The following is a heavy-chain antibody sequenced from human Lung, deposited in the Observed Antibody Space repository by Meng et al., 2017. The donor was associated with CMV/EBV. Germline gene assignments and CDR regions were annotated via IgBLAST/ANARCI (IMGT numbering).Heavy chain of an antibody. D-gene: IGHD1-1*01. J-gene: IGHJ4*02. V-gene: IGHV3-48*03. CDR2: ISTSGSTM. Sequence: GGSLRLSCAASGFTFSNYEMNWVRQAPGQGLEWVSYISTSGSTMYYADSVKGRFTVSRDNAKNSLYLQMNSLRAEDTAVYYCARNGQKTGTPSNYWGQGTXVTVAS. CDR1: GFTFSNYE. CDR3: ARNGQKTGTPSNY.